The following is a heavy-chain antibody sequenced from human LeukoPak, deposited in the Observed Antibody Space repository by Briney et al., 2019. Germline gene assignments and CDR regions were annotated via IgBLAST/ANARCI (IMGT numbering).Heavy chain of an antibody. CDR1: GGTFSSYA. J-gene: IGHJ4*02. V-gene: IGHV1-69*05. CDR3: ARASYYYDSSGYYSGVDFDY. Sequence: ASVNVSCKASGGTFSSYAISWVRQAPGQGREWMGGIIPIFGTANYAKKFQSRVRITTDESTSFAYMELSSLRSEDTAVYYCARASYYYDSSGYYSGVDFDYWGQGTLVTVSS. D-gene: IGHD3-22*01. CDR2: IIPIFGTA.